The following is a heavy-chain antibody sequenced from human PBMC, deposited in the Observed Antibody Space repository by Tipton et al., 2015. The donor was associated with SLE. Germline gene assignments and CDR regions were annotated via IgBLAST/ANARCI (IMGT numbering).Heavy chain of an antibody. Sequence: LRLSCAAYGGSFSDYYWSWIRQSPGKGLEWIGEIHPSGSATYSASLKSRFPISVETSKNQFSLKLSSVTAADTAVYYCAREAGSSRYFDYWGQGALVAVSS. J-gene: IGHJ4*02. CDR1: GGSFSDYY. D-gene: IGHD1-26*01. CDR2: IHPSGSA. CDR3: AREAGSSRYFDY. V-gene: IGHV4-34*01.